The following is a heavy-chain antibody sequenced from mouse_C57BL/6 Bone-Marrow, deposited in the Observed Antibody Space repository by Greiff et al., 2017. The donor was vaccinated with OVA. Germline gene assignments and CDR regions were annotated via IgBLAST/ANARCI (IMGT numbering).Heavy chain of an antibody. Sequence: VQLQQSGAELVRPGASVKLSCKASGYTFTDYYINWVKQRPGQGLEWIARIYPGSGNTNYNEKFKDKATLTAEKSSSNAYMQLSILTSEDSAVYFCARWGSVGREGDCDYWGQGTTLTVSS. V-gene: IGHV1-76*01. CDR1: GYTFTDYY. CDR3: ARWGSVGREGDCDY. D-gene: IGHD6-1*01. CDR2: IYPGSGNT. J-gene: IGHJ2*01.